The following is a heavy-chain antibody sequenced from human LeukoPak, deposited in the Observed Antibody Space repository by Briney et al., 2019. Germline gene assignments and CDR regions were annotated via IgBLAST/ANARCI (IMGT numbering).Heavy chain of an antibody. CDR1: GGPITSSGVY. D-gene: IGHD6-19*01. J-gene: IGHJ6*02. CDR3: ARLFSSGWPYFYGLDA. Sequence: SETLSLTCTVSGGPITSSGVYWGWVRQPPGKGLEWVGCVYYGGDTYYNPSLKSRVTISVDTSKNQFSLSLSSVTAADTALYYCARLFSSGWPYFYGLDAWGQGTTVTVSS. V-gene: IGHV4-39*01. CDR2: VYYGGDT.